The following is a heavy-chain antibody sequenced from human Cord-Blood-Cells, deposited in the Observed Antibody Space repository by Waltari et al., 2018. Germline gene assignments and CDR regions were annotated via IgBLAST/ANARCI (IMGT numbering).Heavy chain of an antibody. D-gene: IGHD1-26*01. CDR1: GGSFSGYY. Sequence: QVQLQQWGAGLLKPSETLSLTCAVYGGSFSGYYWSWIRQPPGKGLEWIGEINHSGSTNYNPARRGRVTISVDTSKNQFALKLSSVTASDTAVYYCARHMGYSGSYYYFDYWGQGTLVTVSS. J-gene: IGHJ4*02. CDR2: INHSGST. V-gene: IGHV4-34*01. CDR3: ARHMGYSGSYYYFDY.